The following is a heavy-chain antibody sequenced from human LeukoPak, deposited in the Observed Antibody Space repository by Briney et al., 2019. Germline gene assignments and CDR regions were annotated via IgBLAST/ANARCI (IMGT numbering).Heavy chain of an antibody. CDR2: IKQDGSGK. J-gene: IGHJ3*02. CDR1: GFTFSNYW. CDR3: ARDRLDAFDI. V-gene: IGHV3-7*01. Sequence: PGGSLRLSCAASGFTFSNYWMSWVRQAPGKGLEWVANIKQDGSGKYYVDSVKGRFTISRDNAKNSLYLQMNSLRAEDTGVYYCARDRLDAFDIWGQGTMVTVSS.